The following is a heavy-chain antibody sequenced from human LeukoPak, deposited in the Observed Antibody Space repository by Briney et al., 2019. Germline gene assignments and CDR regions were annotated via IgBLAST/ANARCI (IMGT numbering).Heavy chain of an antibody. Sequence: APVKVSCKASGYTFTIYYIHWVRQAPGQGLEWMGIINPSGGSTSYAQKFQGRVTMTRDTSTSTVYMELSSLRSEDTAVYYSARGGGYCSGGSCQLDYWGQGTLVTVSS. D-gene: IGHD2-15*01. J-gene: IGHJ4*02. CDR1: GYTFTIYY. CDR2: INPSGGST. CDR3: ARGGGYCSGGSCQLDY. V-gene: IGHV1-46*01.